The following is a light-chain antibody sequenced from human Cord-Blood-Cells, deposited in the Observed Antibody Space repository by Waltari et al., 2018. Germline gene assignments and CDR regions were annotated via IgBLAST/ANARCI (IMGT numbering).Light chain of an antibody. Sequence: QSALTQPASVSGSPGQSITISCTGTSSDVGGYNYVSWYQQHPGKAPKLMIYEVSNRPSGVSNRCSGSKSGNTASLTISGIQAEDEADYYCSSYTSSSTLVFGTGTKVTVL. CDR2: EVS. J-gene: IGLJ1*01. CDR3: SSYTSSSTLV. CDR1: SSDVGGYNY. V-gene: IGLV2-14*01.